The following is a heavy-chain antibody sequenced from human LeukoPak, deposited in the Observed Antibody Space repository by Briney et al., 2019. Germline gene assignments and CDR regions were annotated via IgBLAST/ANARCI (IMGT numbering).Heavy chain of an antibody. CDR1: GFTFSNYW. CDR3: ARGGDGRWLQLPRDY. V-gene: IGHV3-7*03. D-gene: IGHD5-24*01. Sequence: GGSLRLSCAASGFTFSNYWMSWVRQAPGKGLEWVANIKQDGSETYYVDSVRGRFTISRDNAKNSLYLQMNRLRAEDTAVYYCARGGDGRWLQLPRDYWGQGTLVTVSS. CDR2: IKQDGSET. J-gene: IGHJ4*02.